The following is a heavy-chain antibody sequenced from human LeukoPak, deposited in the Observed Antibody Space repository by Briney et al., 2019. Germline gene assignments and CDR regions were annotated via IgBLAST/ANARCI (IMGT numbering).Heavy chain of an antibody. V-gene: IGHV3-21*01. CDR3: ARGAVLRYFDWLLSPLDY. CDR2: ISSSSSYI. J-gene: IGHJ4*02. D-gene: IGHD3-9*01. Sequence: GGSLRLSCAASGFTFSSYSMNWVRQAPGKGLEWVSSISSSSSYIYYADSVKGRFTISRDNAKNSLYPQMNSLRAEDTAVYYCARGAVLRYFDWLLSPLDYWGQGALVTVSS. CDR1: GFTFSSYS.